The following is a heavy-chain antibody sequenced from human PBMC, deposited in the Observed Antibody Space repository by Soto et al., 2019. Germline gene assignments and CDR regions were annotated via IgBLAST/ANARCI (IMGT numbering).Heavy chain of an antibody. CDR1: GFTVSSNY. J-gene: IGHJ6*04. CDR2: IYSGGST. V-gene: IGHV3-66*01. D-gene: IGHD6-6*01. Sequence: GGSLRLSCAASGFTVSSNYMSWARQAPGKGLEWVSVIYSGGSTYYADSVKGRFTISRDNSKNTLYLQMNSLRAEDTAVYYCARVASSSSWVDVWGKGTTVTVSS. CDR3: ARVASSSSWVDV.